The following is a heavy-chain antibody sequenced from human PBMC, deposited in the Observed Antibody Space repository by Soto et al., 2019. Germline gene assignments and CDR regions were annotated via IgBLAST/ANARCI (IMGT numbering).Heavy chain of an antibody. CDR2: ISYDETNE. V-gene: IGHV3-30*18. CDR1: GFTFGSHG. J-gene: IGHJ6*02. Sequence: QVQLVESGGGLVQPGGSLRLTCVASGFTFGSHGMHWVRQAPGKGLEWVAVISYDETNEHYVDSVKGRFTISGDNSKSILYLQMNRLRPEDTAVYKCAKDLRTTISDYGMDVWGQGTTVTVSS. CDR3: AKDLRTTISDYGMDV.